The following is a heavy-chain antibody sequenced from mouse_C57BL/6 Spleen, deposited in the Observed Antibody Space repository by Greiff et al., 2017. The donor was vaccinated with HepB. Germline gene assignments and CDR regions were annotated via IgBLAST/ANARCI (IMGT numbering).Heavy chain of an antibody. CDR1: GFTFSSYA. CDR3: AREGIYDAMDY. Sequence: VQLKESGGGLVKPGGSLKLSCAASGFTFSSYAMSWVRQTPEKRLEWVATISDGGSYAYYPDNVKGRFTISRDNAKNNLYLQMSHLKSEDTAMYYCAREGIYDAMDYWGQGTSVTVSS. J-gene: IGHJ4*01. V-gene: IGHV5-4*01. CDR2: ISDGGSYA.